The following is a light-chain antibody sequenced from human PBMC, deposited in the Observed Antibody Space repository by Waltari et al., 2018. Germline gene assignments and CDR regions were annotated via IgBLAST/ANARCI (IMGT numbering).Light chain of an antibody. CDR1: NIVIGGYIL. Sequence: LPQPPSGLGFLGRWITFPGPGTNIVIGGYILVSGYQQHPGKAPKVIIFEVNKRPSGVSNRFSGSKSGNTASLTVSGLHPEDEADYYCCSYAGTPRVVFGGGTKLTVL. CDR3: CSYAGTPRVV. CDR2: EVN. V-gene: IGLV2-23*02. J-gene: IGLJ2*01.